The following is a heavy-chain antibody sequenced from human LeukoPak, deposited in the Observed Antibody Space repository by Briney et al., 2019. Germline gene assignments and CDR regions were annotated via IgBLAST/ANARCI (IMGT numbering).Heavy chain of an antibody. CDR2: IWYDGTNK. CDR3: ARGRFGELSVATFDI. V-gene: IGHV3-33*01. D-gene: IGHD3-10*01. Sequence: GGSLRLSCAASGFTFNNYGMHWVRQAPGKGLEWVALIWYDGTNKYYGDSVKGRFTISRDDSKNTLYLQMNSLRAEDTAVYYCARGRFGELSVATFDIWGQGTMVTVSS. CDR1: GFTFNNYG. J-gene: IGHJ3*02.